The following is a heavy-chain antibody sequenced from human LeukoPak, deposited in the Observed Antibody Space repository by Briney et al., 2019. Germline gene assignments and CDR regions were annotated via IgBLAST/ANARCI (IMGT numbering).Heavy chain of an antibody. J-gene: IGHJ4*02. V-gene: IGHV4-61*02. CDR1: GGSISSGSYY. D-gene: IGHD3-10*01. CDR3: AREPRNYYYGSGFPPDY. Sequence: KPSQTLSLTCTVSGGSISSGSYYWSWIRQPAGKGLEWIGRVYSSGSTDYNPSLKSRLSISVDTSKIQFSLRLSSVTVADTAVYYCAREPRNYYYGSGFPPDYWGQGTLVTVSS. CDR2: VYSSGST.